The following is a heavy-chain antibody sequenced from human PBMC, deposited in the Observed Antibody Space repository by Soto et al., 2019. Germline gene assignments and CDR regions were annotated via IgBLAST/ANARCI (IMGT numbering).Heavy chain of an antibody. CDR1: GFTFSSYA. CDR3: AKFSSSPVDIVVVVAATYSSYWYFDL. D-gene: IGHD2-15*01. V-gene: IGHV3-23*01. CDR2: ISGSGGST. Sequence: GGSLRLSCAAPGFTFSSYAMSWVRQAPGKGLEWVSAISGSGGSTYYADSVKGRFTISRDNSKNTLYLQMNSLRAEDTAVYYCAKFSSSPVDIVVVVAATYSSYWYFDLWGRGTLVTVSS. J-gene: IGHJ2*01.